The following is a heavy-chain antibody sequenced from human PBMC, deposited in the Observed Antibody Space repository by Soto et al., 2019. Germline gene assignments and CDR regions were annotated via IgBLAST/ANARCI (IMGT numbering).Heavy chain of an antibody. Sequence: GGSLRLSCAASGFTFSSYGMHWVRQAPGKGLEWVAVISYDGSNKYYADSVKGRFTIYRDNSKNTLYLQMNILRAEDTAVYYCAKDLGLMTTVTTGISHYYYGMDVWGQGTTVTVSS. V-gene: IGHV3-30*18. CDR1: GFTFSSYG. CDR3: AKDLGLMTTVTTGISHYYYGMDV. CDR2: ISYDGSNK. J-gene: IGHJ6*02. D-gene: IGHD4-17*01.